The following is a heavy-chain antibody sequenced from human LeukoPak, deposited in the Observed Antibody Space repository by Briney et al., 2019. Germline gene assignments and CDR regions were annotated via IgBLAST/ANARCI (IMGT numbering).Heavy chain of an antibody. V-gene: IGHV4-39*01. D-gene: IGHD3-10*01. CDR3: ARRLNSGTEHFDY. CDR1: GGSISSSSYY. CDR2: IYYSGST. J-gene: IGHJ4*02. Sequence: SETLSLTCTVSGGSISSSSYYWGWIRQPPGKGLEWIGSIYYSGSTYYNPSLKSRVTISVDTSKNQFSLKLSSVTAADTAVYYCARRLNSGTEHFDYWGQGTLVTVSS.